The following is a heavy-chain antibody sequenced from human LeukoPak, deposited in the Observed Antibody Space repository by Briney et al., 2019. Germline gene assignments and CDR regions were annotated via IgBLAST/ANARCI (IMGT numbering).Heavy chain of an antibody. CDR1: GFTFSNYA. J-gene: IGHJ6*03. CDR3: AKALRSYYMDV. D-gene: IGHD3-16*01. CDR2: VSGSGDST. Sequence: PGGSLRLSCAASGFTFSNYAMNWVRQAPGKGLEWVSTVSGSGDSTYYADSVKGRFTISRDNSKNTLYLQMNSLRAEDTAVYYCAKALRSYYMDVWGKGTTVTVSS. V-gene: IGHV3-23*01.